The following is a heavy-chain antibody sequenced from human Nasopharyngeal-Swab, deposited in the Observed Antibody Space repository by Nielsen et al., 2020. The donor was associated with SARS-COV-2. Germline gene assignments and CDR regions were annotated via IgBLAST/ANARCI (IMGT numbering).Heavy chain of an antibody. CDR2: IDYSGST. V-gene: IGHV4-30-4*01. D-gene: IGHD3-9*01. J-gene: IGHJ4*02. Sequence: SETLSLTCTVSGDSISSGKDYWNWIRQTPGRGLEGIGCIDYSGSTDHNPSLKSRVTISVDTSKNQFSLKVNSVTAADTAVYYCARLGRYYDTLSGYARHFDYWGQGILVTVSS. CDR3: ARLGRYYDTLSGYARHFDY. CDR1: GDSISSGKDY.